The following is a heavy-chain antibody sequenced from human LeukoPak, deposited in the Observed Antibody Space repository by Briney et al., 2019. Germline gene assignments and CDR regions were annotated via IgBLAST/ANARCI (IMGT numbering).Heavy chain of an antibody. CDR1: GFTFTDFY. J-gene: IGHJ4*02. V-gene: IGHV3-11*01. Sequence: PGVSLRLSCAASGFTFTDFYMSWIRQAPGKGLEWVSYISISGTTICYADSVKGRFTFSRDNAKNSLYLQMNSLRAEDTAVYYCARVGRLQYGDYVAFDYWGQGTPVTVSS. D-gene: IGHD4-17*01. CDR2: ISISGTTI. CDR3: ARVGRLQYGDYVAFDY.